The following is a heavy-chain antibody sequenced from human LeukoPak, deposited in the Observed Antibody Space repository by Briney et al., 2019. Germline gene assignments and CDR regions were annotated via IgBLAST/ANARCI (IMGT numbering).Heavy chain of an antibody. CDR3: ARGYYYDSSGYWYYFDY. Sequence: SETLSLTYTVSGGSISSSSYYWGWIRQPPGKGLEWIGSIYYSGSTYYNPSLKSRVTISVDTSKNQFSLKLSSVTAADTAVYYCARGYYYDSSGYWYYFDYWGQGTLVTVSS. J-gene: IGHJ4*02. CDR2: IYYSGST. D-gene: IGHD3-22*01. CDR1: GGSISSSSYY. V-gene: IGHV4-39*07.